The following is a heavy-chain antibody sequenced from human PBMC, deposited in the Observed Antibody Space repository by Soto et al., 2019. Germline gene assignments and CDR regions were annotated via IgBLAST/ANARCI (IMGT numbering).Heavy chain of an antibody. CDR2: IYSDGKT. D-gene: IGHD3-22*01. CDR1: GITVSTNY. CDR3: GGGGGGGYYDSSGYMAV. Sequence: EVQLVETGGGLIQPGGSLRLSCAASGITVSTNYMSWVRQAPGKGLEWVSVIYSDGKTFYADSVKGRFTISRDNSQNNGSLEKDRLRAEGTGVYFWGGGGGGGYYDSSGYMAVWGQGTLVTVSS. J-gene: IGHJ4*02. V-gene: IGHV3-53*02.